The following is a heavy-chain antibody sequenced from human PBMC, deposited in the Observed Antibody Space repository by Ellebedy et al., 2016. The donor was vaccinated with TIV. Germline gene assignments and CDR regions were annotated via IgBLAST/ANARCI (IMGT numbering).Heavy chain of an antibody. D-gene: IGHD3-10*01. CDR3: ARAGGTTYYYGSGSKALRYYYYGMDV. CDR2: INHSGST. J-gene: IGHJ6*02. V-gene: IGHV4-34*01. CDR1: GGSFSGYY. Sequence: SETLSLXCAVYGGSFSGYYWSWIRQPPGKGLEWIGEINHSGSTNYNPSLKSRVTISVDTSKNQFSLKLSSVTAADTAVYYCARAGGTTYYYGSGSKALRYYYYGMDVWGQGTTVTVSS.